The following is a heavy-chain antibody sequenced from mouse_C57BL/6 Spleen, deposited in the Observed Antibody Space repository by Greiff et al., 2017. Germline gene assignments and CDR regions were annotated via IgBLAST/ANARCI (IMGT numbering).Heavy chain of an antibody. Sequence: VQLQQSGAELVRPGASVKLSCKASGYTFTDYYINWVKQRPGQGLEWIARIYPGSGNTYYNEKFKGKATLTAEKSSSTAYMQLSSLTSEDSAVYFCAKGSSGYLYYYAMDYWGQGTSVTVSS. CDR2: IYPGSGNT. D-gene: IGHD3-2*02. CDR3: AKGSSGYLYYYAMDY. V-gene: IGHV1-76*01. CDR1: GYTFTDYY. J-gene: IGHJ4*01.